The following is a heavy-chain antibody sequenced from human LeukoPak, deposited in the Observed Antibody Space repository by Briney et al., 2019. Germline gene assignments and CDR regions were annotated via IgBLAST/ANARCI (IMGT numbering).Heavy chain of an antibody. D-gene: IGHD2-15*01. J-gene: IGHJ4*02. V-gene: IGHV3-23*01. CDR3: ARERSYCSGATCPLAL. CDR1: GFTYSSQA. Sequence: GGSLRLSCAASGFTYSSQAMSGVRQAPGKGLEWVSAISGSGDGTYYADSVKGRFTISRDNSMNALYLQMTSLRAEDTAVYFCARERSYCSGATCPLALWGQGTLVTVSS. CDR2: ISGSGDGT.